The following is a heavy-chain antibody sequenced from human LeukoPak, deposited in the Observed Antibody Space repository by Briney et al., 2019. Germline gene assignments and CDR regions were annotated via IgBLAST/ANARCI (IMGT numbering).Heavy chain of an antibody. V-gene: IGHV4-34*01. CDR1: GGSFSGYY. J-gene: IGHJ5*02. CDR2: INHSGST. CDR3: ARGRTYYDILTGQGRRGYWFDP. Sequence: KPSETLSLTCAVYGGSFSGYYWSWIRQPPGKGLEWIGEINHSGSTNYNPSLKSRVTISVDTSKNQFSLKLSSVTAADTAVYYCARGRTYYDILTGQGRRGYWFDPWGQGTLVTVSS. D-gene: IGHD3-9*01.